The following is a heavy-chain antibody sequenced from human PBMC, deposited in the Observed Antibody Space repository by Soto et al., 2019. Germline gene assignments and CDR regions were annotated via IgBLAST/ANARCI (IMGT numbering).Heavy chain of an antibody. V-gene: IGHV3-23*01. CDR1: GFTFSSYA. Sequence: GSLRLSCAASGFTFSSYAMSWVRQAPGKGLEWVSAISGSGGSTYYADSVKGRFTISRDNSKNTLYLQMNSLRAEDTAVYYCAKAALIAAPLRPNWFAPWGQGTLVTVSS. J-gene: IGHJ5*02. D-gene: IGHD6-13*01. CDR2: ISGSGGST. CDR3: AKAALIAAPLRPNWFAP.